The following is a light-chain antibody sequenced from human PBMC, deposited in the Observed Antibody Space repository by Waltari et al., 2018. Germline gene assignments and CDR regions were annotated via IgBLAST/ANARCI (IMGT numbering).Light chain of an antibody. CDR2: STN. V-gene: IGLV1-44*01. CDR3: ATWDDSLNGL. CDR1: SSNIGSKS. Sequence: QSVLTQPPSASGTPGQRVSISCSGSSSNIGSKSVNWYQQVPGTAPKLLIYSTNRRPSGVPDLFSGSKSGTSASLAISGLQSEDEADYYCATWDDSLNGLFGGGTKLTVL. J-gene: IGLJ2*01.